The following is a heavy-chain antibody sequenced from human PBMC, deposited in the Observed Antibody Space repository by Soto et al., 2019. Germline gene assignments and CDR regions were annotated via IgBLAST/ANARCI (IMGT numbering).Heavy chain of an antibody. J-gene: IGHJ3*02. CDR1: GFTFSSYG. CDR2: IWYDGSNK. Sequence: GGSLRLSCAASGFTFSSYGMHWVRQAPGKGLEWVAVIWYDGSNKYYADSVKGRFTISRDNSKNTLYLQMNSQRAEDTAVYYCARGLYYYDSSGYLDAFDIWGQGTMVT. D-gene: IGHD3-22*01. CDR3: ARGLYYYDSSGYLDAFDI. V-gene: IGHV3-33*01.